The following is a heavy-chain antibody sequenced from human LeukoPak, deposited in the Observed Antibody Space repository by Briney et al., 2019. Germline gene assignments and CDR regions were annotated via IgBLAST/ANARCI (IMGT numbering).Heavy chain of an antibody. CDR3: ARDSYRGSYSFDY. CDR1: GGSISSYY. CDR2: IYYSGST. V-gene: IGHV4-59*01. J-gene: IGHJ4*02. Sequence: SETLSLTCTVSGGSISSYYWSWIRQPPGKGLEWIGYIYYSGSTNYNPSLKSRVTISVDTSKNQFSLKLSSVTAADTAVYYCARDSYRGSYSFDYWGRGTLVTVSS. D-gene: IGHD1-26*01.